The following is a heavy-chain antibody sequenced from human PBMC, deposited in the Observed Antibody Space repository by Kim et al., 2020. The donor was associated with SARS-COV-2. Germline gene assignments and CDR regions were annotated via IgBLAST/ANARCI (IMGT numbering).Heavy chain of an antibody. J-gene: IGHJ4*02. CDR1: GYTFTSYG. D-gene: IGHD3-22*01. Sequence: ASVKVSCKASGYTFTSYGISWVGQAPGQGLEWMGWISAYNGNTNYAQKLQGRVTMTTDTSTSTAYMELRSLRSDDTAVYYCASHYYDSSGHMFDYWGQGTLVTVSS. CDR2: ISAYNGNT. CDR3: ASHYYDSSGHMFDY. V-gene: IGHV1-18*01.